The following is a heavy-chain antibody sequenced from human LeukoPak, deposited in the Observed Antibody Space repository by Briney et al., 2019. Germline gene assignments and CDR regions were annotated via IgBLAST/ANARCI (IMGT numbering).Heavy chain of an antibody. D-gene: IGHD3-10*01. CDR1: GGSISSGSYY. CDR2: IYTSGST. V-gene: IGHV4-61*02. J-gene: IGHJ5*02. Sequence: SETLSLTCTVSGGSISSGSYYWIWLRQPAGKGLDWIGRIYTSGSTNYNPSLKSRLNISVDTSKSQFSLKLSSVTAADTAVYYCARDLGITRVRGVIYWFDPWGQGTLVTVSS. CDR3: ARDLGITRVRGVIYWFDP.